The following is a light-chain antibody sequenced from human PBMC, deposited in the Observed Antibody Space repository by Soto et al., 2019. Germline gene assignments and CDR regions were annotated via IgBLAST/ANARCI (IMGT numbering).Light chain of an antibody. J-gene: IGLJ1*01. CDR1: SSDVGGYNY. CDR3: SSYTSSSTYV. V-gene: IGLV2-14*01. Sequence: QSVLTQPASVSGSPGQSITISCTGTSSDVGGYNYVSWYQQNPGKAPKLMIYDVRNRPSGASNRFSGSKSGNTASLTISGLQAEDEADYYCSSYTSSSTYVFGTGTKVTVL. CDR2: DVR.